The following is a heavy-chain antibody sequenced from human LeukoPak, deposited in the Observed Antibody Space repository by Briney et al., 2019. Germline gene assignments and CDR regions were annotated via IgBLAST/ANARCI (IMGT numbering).Heavy chain of an antibody. CDR1: GFTFSSYW. CDR3: ARAPDCGGDCPDIHLPHFDY. J-gene: IGHJ4*02. D-gene: IGHD2-21*02. V-gene: IGHV3-7*03. CDR2: IKQDGSEK. Sequence: GGSLRLSCAASGFTFSSYWMSWVRQAPGKGLEWVANIKQDGSEKYYVDSVKGRFTISRDNAKNSLYLQMNSLRAEDTAVYYCARAPDCGGDCPDIHLPHFDYWGQGTLVTVSS.